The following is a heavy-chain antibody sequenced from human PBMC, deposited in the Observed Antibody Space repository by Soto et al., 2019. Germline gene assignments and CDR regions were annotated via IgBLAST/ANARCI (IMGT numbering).Heavy chain of an antibody. CDR2: IRDKVGGYST. J-gene: IGHJ3*02. CDR1: GFTFSDLD. V-gene: IGHV3-72*01. CDR3: ARAGYGHGLDI. Sequence: LRLSSRVSGFTFSDLDVDWVRKAPGKGLDWVGRIRDKVGGYSTEYAASVKGKFTISRDDSRNSLYLQVNSLKTEDTSVYECARAGYGHGLDIWGQGTMVTVSS. D-gene: IGHD5-18*01.